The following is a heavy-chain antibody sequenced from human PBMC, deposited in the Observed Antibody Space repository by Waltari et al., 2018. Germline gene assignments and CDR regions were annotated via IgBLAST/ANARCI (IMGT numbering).Heavy chain of an antibody. CDR3: AREPGGTVGAPDY. CDR2: IHHSGST. J-gene: IGHJ4*02. Sequence: QVQLQQWGAGLLKPSETLSLTCAAYGGSSSGYYWSWIRQPPGKGLEWIGEIHHSGSTNYHPSLKSRVTISVDTSKNQFSLKLSSVTAADTAVYYCAREPGGTVGAPDYWGQGTLVTVSS. D-gene: IGHD1-26*01. V-gene: IGHV4-34*01. CDR1: GGSSSGYY.